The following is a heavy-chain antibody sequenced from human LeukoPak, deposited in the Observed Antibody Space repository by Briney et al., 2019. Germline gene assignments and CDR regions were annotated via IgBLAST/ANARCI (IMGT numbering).Heavy chain of an antibody. V-gene: IGHV6-1*01. Sequence: SQTLPLTCAISGDSVSSESATWIWIRQSPSRGLEWLGRTYYRSKWYNDYAVSVQGRISVKPDTSKNQFSLQLNSVTPEDTALYYCARAPHGSGCDYWGQGTLVTVSS. D-gene: IGHD6-19*01. CDR3: ARAPHGSGCDY. CDR2: TYYRSKWYN. J-gene: IGHJ4*02. CDR1: GDSVSSESAT.